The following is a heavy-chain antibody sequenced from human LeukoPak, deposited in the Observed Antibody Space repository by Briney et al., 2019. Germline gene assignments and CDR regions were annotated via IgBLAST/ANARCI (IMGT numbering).Heavy chain of an antibody. V-gene: IGHV3-23*01. CDR3: TKDASYARENDNSGFFID. CDR2: MSGGGDSD. D-gene: IGHD3-22*01. J-gene: IGHJ4*02. Sequence: GGSLRLSCAASVFTFTSYAMSWVRQTPGKGLEWVASMSGGGDSDYYADSVKGRFTVPRDKSKNTLYVQMNSLRADDTAVYYCTKDASYARENDNSGFFIDWGQGTLVTVSS. CDR1: VFTFTSYA.